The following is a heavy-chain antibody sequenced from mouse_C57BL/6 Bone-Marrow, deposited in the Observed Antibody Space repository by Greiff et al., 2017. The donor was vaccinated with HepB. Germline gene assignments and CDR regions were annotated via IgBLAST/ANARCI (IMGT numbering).Heavy chain of an antibody. V-gene: IGHV5-4*01. CDR2: ISDGGSYT. CDR1: GFTFSSYA. CDR3: ARDRGYDRFAY. Sequence: VQLKESGGGLVKPGGSLKLSCAASGFTFSSYAMSWVRQTPEKRLEWVATISDGGSYTYYPDNVKGRFTISRDNAKNNLYLQMSHLKSEDTAMYYCARDRGYDRFAYWGQGTLVTVSA. D-gene: IGHD2-2*01. J-gene: IGHJ3*01.